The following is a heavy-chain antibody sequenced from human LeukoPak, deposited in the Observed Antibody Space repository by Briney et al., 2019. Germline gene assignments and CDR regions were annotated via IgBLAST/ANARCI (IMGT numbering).Heavy chain of an antibody. CDR1: GVSISSGDYY. D-gene: IGHD3-3*01. V-gene: IGHV4-30-4*01. CDR2: IYYSGST. Sequence: PSQTLSLTCTVSGVSISSGDYYWSWLRQPPGKGLEWIGYIYYSGSTYYNPSLKSRVTISIDTSKNQFSLKLSSVTAADTAVYYCARGSDPLEYYFDYWGQGTLVTVSS. J-gene: IGHJ4*02. CDR3: ARGSDPLEYYFDY.